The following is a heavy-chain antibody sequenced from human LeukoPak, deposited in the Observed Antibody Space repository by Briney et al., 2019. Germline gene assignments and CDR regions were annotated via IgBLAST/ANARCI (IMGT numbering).Heavy chain of an antibody. V-gene: IGHV1-8*01. J-gene: IGHJ4*02. Sequence: GASVKVSCKASGYTFTSYDINWVRQATGQGPEWMGWMNPNNGNTGHAQKFQGRVTLTRNTSISTAYMELSSLRSEDTAVYYCARDSTPLHYDSSGYYYVYWGQGTLVTVSS. CDR3: ARDSTPLHYDSSGYYYVY. CDR1: GYTFTSYD. D-gene: IGHD3-22*01. CDR2: MNPNNGNT.